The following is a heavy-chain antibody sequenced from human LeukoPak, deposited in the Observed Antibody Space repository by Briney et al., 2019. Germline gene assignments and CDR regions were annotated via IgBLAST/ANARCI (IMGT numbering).Heavy chain of an antibody. CDR2: IYYSGST. CDR1: GGSFSGYY. D-gene: IGHD3-3*01. V-gene: IGHV4-59*01. J-gene: IGHJ5*02. Sequence: PSETLSLTCAVYGGSFSGYYWSWIRQPPGKGLEWIGYIYYSGSTNYNPSLKSRVTISVDTSKNQFSLKLSSVTAADTAVYYCARGGDFWSGSLNWFDPWGQGTLVTVSS. CDR3: ARGGDFWSGSLNWFDP.